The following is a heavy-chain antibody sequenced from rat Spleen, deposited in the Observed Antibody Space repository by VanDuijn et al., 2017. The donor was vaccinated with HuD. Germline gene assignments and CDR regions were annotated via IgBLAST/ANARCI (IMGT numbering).Heavy chain of an antibody. Sequence: VQLKESGPGLVQPSQTLSLTCTVSGFSLTNFGVTWVRQPPGKGLEWMGVIWTGGSTAYNSLLKSRLSISRDISKSQVFLKMNSLQTEDTATYYCARDRGITMMVPLMDAWGQGASVTVSS. CDR3: ARDRGITMMVPLMDA. D-gene: IGHD1-12*03. CDR2: IWTGGST. V-gene: IGHV2S63*01. CDR1: GFSLTNFG. J-gene: IGHJ4*01.